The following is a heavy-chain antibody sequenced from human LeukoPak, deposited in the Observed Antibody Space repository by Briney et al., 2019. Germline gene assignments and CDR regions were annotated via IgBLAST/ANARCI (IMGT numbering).Heavy chain of an antibody. Sequence: PSETLSLTCTVSGGSIRSYYWRWMRHPPGKGLEGGGYIYYSGSTTYNPPLQSRATISVDTSKTQFSLKLSSVTAADTAAYYCATGSSSWSLQFYYAMDVWGQGTTVTVSS. J-gene: IGHJ6*02. D-gene: IGHD6-13*01. CDR2: IYYSGST. CDR3: ATGSSSWSLQFYYAMDV. V-gene: IGHV4-59*01. CDR1: GGSIRSYY.